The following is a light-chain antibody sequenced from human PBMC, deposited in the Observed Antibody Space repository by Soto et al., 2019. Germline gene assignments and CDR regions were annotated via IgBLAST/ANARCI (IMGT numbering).Light chain of an antibody. CDR3: QHYNSFSRT. Sequence: DIQMTQSPSTLSASVGDRVAITCRASDNIVHWVAWYQQKPGKAPKLLIYKAANLADEVPSRFAGSGSGTDFTLTITRLQPDDFATYYCQHYNSFSRTFGPGTKVDI. CDR1: DNIVHW. V-gene: IGKV1-5*03. J-gene: IGKJ1*01. CDR2: KAA.